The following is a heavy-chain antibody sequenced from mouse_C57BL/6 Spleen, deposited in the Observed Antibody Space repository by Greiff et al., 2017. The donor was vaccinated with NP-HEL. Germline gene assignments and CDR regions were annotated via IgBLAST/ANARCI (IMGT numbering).Heavy chain of an antibody. CDR2: INPGSGGT. V-gene: IGHV1-54*01. Sequence: QVLLQQSGAELVRPGTSVKVSCTASGYAFTNYLIEWVNQTPGQGLEWIGVINPGSGGTYYPETFKGQATLTADKSSSTSYMNLSSLTTEDAEVDFCARYYYGSRGAMDYWGQGTSVTVSS. J-gene: IGHJ4*01. D-gene: IGHD1-1*01. CDR1: GYAFTNYL. CDR3: ARYYYGSRGAMDY.